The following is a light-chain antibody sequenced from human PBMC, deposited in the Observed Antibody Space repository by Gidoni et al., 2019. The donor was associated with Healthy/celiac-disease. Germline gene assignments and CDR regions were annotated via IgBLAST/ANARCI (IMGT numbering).Light chain of an antibody. J-gene: IGKJ3*01. CDR1: QSVSSSY. Sequence: EIVLTQSPGTLSLSPGERATLSCRASQSVSSSYLAWYQQKPGQAPRLLIYGASSRATGIPDRFSGSGSGTDFTLTSSRLEPEDFAVYYCQQYGSSLFXPXTKVDIK. CDR3: QQYGSSL. V-gene: IGKV3-20*01. CDR2: GAS.